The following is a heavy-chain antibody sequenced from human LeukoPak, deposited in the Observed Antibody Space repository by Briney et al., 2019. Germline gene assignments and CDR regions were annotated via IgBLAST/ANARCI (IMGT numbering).Heavy chain of an antibody. J-gene: IGHJ4*02. V-gene: IGHV1-18*01. CDR2: ISAYNGNT. CDR1: GGTFSSYA. CDR3: ARDLRVGYYDSSGYSSDF. Sequence: ASVKVSCKASGGTFSSYAISWVRQAPGQGLEWMGWISAYNGNTNYAQKLQGRVTMTTDTSTSTAYMELRSLRFDDTAVYYCARDLRVGYYDSSGYSSDFWGQGTLVTVSS. D-gene: IGHD3-22*01.